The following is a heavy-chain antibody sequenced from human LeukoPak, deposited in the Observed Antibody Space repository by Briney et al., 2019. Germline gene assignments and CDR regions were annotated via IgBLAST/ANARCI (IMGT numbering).Heavy chain of an antibody. J-gene: IGHJ4*02. CDR1: GYTFTGYD. CDR2: INPNSGGT. V-gene: IGHV1-2*02. CDR3: ASSRAPQNQADVYDFDY. D-gene: IGHD5/OR15-5a*01. Sequence: ASVKVSCKASGYTFTGYDMHWVRQAPGQGLEWMGWINPNSGGTNYAQKFQGRVTMTRDTSISTAYMELSRLRSDDTAVYYCASSRAPQNQADVYDFDYWGQGTLVTVSS.